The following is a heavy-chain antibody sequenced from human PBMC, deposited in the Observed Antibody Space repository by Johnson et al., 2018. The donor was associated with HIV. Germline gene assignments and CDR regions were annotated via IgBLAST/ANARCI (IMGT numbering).Heavy chain of an antibody. Sequence: QVQLVESGGGVVQPGRSLRLSCAASGFTFSSYAVQWVRQAPDKGLEWVAVISYDGSNKYYADSVKGRFTISRDNSKNTLYLQMNSLRAEDTAVYYCARDGPTRLVGARWGENSDHYAFDIWGQGTMVIVSS. D-gene: IGHD1-26*01. J-gene: IGHJ3*02. CDR3: ARDGPTRLVGARWGENSDHYAFDI. CDR2: ISYDGSNK. V-gene: IGHV3-30*04. CDR1: GFTFSSYA.